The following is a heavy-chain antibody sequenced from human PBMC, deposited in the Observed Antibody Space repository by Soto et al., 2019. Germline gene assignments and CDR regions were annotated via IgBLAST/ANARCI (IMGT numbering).Heavy chain of an antibody. Sequence: GGSLRLSCAASGFTFSSYAMSWVRQAPGKGLEWVSAISGSGGSTYYADSVKGRFTISRDNSKNTLYLQMNSLRAEDTAVYYCAKDPGPDPFGVVINYYYYGMDVWGQGTTVTVSS. D-gene: IGHD3-3*01. CDR3: AKDPGPDPFGVVINYYYYGMDV. CDR1: GFTFSSYA. V-gene: IGHV3-23*01. CDR2: ISGSGGST. J-gene: IGHJ6*02.